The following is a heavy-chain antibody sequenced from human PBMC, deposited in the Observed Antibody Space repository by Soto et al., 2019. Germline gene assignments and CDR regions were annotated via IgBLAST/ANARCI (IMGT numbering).Heavy chain of an antibody. CDR1: GGSFSGYY. J-gene: IGHJ5*02. CDR3: AREASRNKDIVLMVYAIRGGAWFDP. D-gene: IGHD2-8*01. CDR2: INHSGST. V-gene: IGHV4-34*01. Sequence: SETLSLACAVYGGSFSGYYWSWIRQPPGKGLEWIGEINHSGSTNYNPSLKSRVTISVDTSKNQFSLKLSSVTAADTAVYYCAREASRNKDIVLMVYAIRGGAWFDPWGQGTLVTVSS.